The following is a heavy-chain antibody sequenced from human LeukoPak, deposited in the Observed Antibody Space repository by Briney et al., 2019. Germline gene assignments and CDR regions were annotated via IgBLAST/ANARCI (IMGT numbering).Heavy chain of an antibody. CDR1: GFTFSSYA. V-gene: IGHV3-30*04. CDR2: ISYDGSNK. J-gene: IGHJ4*02. CDR3: ANLDYGDYGVDY. D-gene: IGHD4-17*01. Sequence: PGRSLRLSCAASGFTFSSYAMHWVRQAPGKGLEWVAVISYDGSNKYYADSVRGRFTISRDNSKNTLYLQLNSLRAEDTAVYYCANLDYGDYGVDYWGQGTLVTVSS.